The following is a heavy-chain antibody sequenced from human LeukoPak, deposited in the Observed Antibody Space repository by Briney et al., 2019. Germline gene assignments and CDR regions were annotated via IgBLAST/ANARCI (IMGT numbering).Heavy chain of an antibody. J-gene: IGHJ6*02. CDR1: GYSFTSYW. CDR2: IYPGDSDT. Sequence: KRGESLKIPCKGSGYSFTSYWIGWVRQMPGKGLEWMGIIYPGDSDTRYSPSFQGQVTISADKSISTAYLQWSSLKASDTAMYYCARHLGARDYYYGMDVWGQGTTVTVSS. CDR3: ARHLGARDYYYGMDV. V-gene: IGHV5-51*01.